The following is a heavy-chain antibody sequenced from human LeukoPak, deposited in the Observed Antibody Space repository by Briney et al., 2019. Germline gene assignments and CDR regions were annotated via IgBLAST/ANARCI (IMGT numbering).Heavy chain of an antibody. CDR1: GYTFTSYG. CDR3: ATGDPGIAAAEFDY. D-gene: IGHD6-13*01. CDR2: ISAYNGNT. V-gene: IGHV1-18*01. J-gene: IGHJ4*02. Sequence: ASVKVSCKASGYTFTSYGISWVRQAPGQGLEWMGWISAYNGNTNYAQKLQGRVTMTEDTSTDTAYMELSSLRSEDTAVYYCATGDPGIAAAEFDYWGQGTLVTVSS.